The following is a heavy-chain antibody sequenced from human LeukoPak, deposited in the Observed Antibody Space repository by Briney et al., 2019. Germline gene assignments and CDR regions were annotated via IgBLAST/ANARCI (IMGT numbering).Heavy chain of an antibody. CDR1: GGSISSYY. J-gene: IGHJ3*02. Sequence: PSETLSLTCTVSGGSISSYYWSWIRQPAGKGLEWIGRIYTSGSTNHNPSLKSRVTMSVDTSKNQFSLKLSFVTAADTAVYYCARDQDYYDSSGYYYDDAFDIWGQGTMVTVSS. CDR3: ARDQDYYDSSGYYYDDAFDI. CDR2: IYTSGST. D-gene: IGHD3-22*01. V-gene: IGHV4-4*07.